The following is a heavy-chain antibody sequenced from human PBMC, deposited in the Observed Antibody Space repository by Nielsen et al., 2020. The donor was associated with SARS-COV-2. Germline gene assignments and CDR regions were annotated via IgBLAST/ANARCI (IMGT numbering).Heavy chain of an antibody. V-gene: IGHV3-7*01. J-gene: IGHJ4*02. CDR1: GFTFSSYW. CDR3: ARDLEVGVVPAADY. CDR2: IKQDGSEK. D-gene: IGHD2-2*01. Sequence: GESLKISCAASGFTFSSYWMSWVRQAPGKGLEWVANIKQDGSEKYYVDSVKGRFTISRDNAKNSLYLQMNSLRAEDTAVYYCARDLEVGVVPAADYWGQGTLVTVSS.